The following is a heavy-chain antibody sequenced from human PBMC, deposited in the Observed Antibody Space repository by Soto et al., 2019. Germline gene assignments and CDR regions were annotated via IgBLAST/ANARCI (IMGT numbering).Heavy chain of an antibody. CDR3: ARGGGYCGGDCYRGAFDI. D-gene: IGHD2-21*02. CDR1: GCSISSGGYS. CDR2: IYHSGST. V-gene: IGHV4-30-2*01. J-gene: IGHJ3*02. Sequence: SETLSLTCAVSGCSISSGGYSWSWIRQPPGKGLEWIGYIYHSGSTYYNPSLKSRVTISVDRSKNQFSLKLSSVTAADTAVYYCARGGGYCGGDCYRGAFDIWGQGTMVT.